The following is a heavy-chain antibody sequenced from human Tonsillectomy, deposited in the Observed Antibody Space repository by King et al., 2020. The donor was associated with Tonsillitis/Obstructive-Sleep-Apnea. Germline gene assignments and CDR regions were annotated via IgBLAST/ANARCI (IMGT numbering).Heavy chain of an antibody. CDR3: ASIDPSR. V-gene: IGHV4-39*01. Sequence: LQLQESGPGLVSPSETLSLTCTVPGGSISSSSYYWGWIRQPPGKGLEWIGSIYYTGSTYYNPSLKSRVTISVDTSKNQFSLKLSSVTAADTAVYYCASIDPSRWGQGILVTVSS. CDR2: IYYTGST. J-gene: IGHJ4*02. CDR1: GGSISSSSYY.